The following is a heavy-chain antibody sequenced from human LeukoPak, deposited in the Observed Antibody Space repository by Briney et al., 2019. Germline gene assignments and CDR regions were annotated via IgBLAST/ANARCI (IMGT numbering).Heavy chain of an antibody. CDR1: GGSISSSSYY. CDR2: IYYSGST. CDR3: GGRTRLSSGFDY. J-gene: IGHJ4*02. D-gene: IGHD6-6*01. Sequence: SKTLSLTCTVSGGSISSSSYYWGWIRQPPGKGLEWIGSIYYSGSTYYNPSLKSRVTISVDTSKNQFSLKLSSVTAADTAVYYCGGRTRLSSGFDYWGQGTLVTVSS. V-gene: IGHV4-39*01.